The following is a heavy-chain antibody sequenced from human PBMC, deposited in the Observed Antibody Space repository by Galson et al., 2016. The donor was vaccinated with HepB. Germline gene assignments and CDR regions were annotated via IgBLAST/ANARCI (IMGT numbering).Heavy chain of an antibody. CDR2: ISSSGDTK. CDR3: AREEIVGGMNGMDV. CDR1: EFTLSDYY. V-gene: IGHV3-11*01. J-gene: IGHJ6*02. D-gene: IGHD1-26*01. Sequence: SLRLSCAASEFTLSDYYMSWIRQAPGKGLEWVSYISSSGDTKNYADSVEGRFTISRDYATNSLYLQMNSLRAEDTAVYYYAREEIVGGMNGMDVWDQGTTVTVSS.